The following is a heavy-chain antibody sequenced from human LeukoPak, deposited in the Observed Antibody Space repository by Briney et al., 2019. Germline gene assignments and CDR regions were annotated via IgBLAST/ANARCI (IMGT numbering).Heavy chain of an antibody. V-gene: IGHV4-59*01. J-gene: IGHJ4*02. CDR3: ARSGNWGFDY. D-gene: IGHD7-27*01. CDR1: GGSISSYC. Sequence: PSETLSLTCTVSGGSISSYCWSWIRQPPGKGLEWIGYIYYSGSTNYNPSLKSRVTISVDTSKNQFSLKLSSVTAADTAVYYCARSGNWGFDYWGQGTLVTVSS. CDR2: IYYSGST.